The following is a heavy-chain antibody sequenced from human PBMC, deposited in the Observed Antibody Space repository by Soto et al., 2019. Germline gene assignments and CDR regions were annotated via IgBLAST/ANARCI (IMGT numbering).Heavy chain of an antibody. CDR2: ISYDGSNK. D-gene: IGHD2-21*02. V-gene: IGHV3-30-3*01. CDR1: GFTFSSYA. J-gene: IGHJ6*02. CDR3: ARVSCGGDCYSFRPYYYYYYGMDV. Sequence: GGSLRLSCAASGFTFSSYAMHWVRQAPGKGLEWVAVISYDGSNKYYADSVKGRFTISRDNSKNTLYLQMNSLRAEDTAVYYCARVSCGGDCYSFRPYYYYYYGMDVWGQGTTVTVSS.